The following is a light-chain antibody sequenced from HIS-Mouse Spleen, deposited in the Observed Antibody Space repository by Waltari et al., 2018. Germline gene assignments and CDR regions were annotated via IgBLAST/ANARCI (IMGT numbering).Light chain of an antibody. V-gene: IGLV2-14*03. CDR3: SSYTSSSFNVV. Sequence: QSALTQPASVSGSPGQSITISCTGTSSYVGGYNYVSWYQQHPGKAPKLMIYDVSNRPSGVSNRFSGSKSGNTPSLTISWLQAEDEADYYCSSYTSSSFNVVFGGGTKLTVL. J-gene: IGLJ2*01. CDR1: SSYVGGYNY. CDR2: DVS.